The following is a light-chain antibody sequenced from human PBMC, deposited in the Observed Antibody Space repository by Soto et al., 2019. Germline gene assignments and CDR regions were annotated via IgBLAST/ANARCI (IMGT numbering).Light chain of an antibody. CDR3: QSYDSSNQV. V-gene: IGLV6-57*04. J-gene: IGLJ2*01. CDR2: EDN. Sequence: NFMLTQSHSVSESPGKTVTISCTRSSGSIASNYVQWYQQRPGSAPTTVIYEDNQRPSGVPDRFSGSIDSSSNSASLTISGLMTEDEADYYCQSYDSSNQVFGGGTKLTVL. CDR1: SGSIASNY.